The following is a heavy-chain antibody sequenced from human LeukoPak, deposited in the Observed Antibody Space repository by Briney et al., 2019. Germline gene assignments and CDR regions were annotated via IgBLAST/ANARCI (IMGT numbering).Heavy chain of an antibody. CDR3: ARHKISGFDY. CDR1: GGSISGYY. V-gene: IGHV4-59*01. J-gene: IGHJ4*02. CDR2: IYYSGST. Sequence: SETLSLTCTVSGGSISGYYYNWIRQPPGKGLEWIGYIYYSGSTNYNPSLKSRVTISLDTSKNQFSLKLSSVTTADTAVYYCARHKISGFDYWGQGTLVTVSS.